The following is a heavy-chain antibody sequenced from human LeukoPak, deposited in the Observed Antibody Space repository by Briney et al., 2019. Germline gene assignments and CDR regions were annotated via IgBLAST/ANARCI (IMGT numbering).Heavy chain of an antibody. CDR1: GFAFSSYG. J-gene: IGHJ6*02. Sequence: GGSLSLSCAASGFAFSSYGMHWVRQAPGKGLEWVAVIWYDGSNKYYADSVKGRFTISRDNSKNTLYLQMNSLRAEDTAVYYCARESVHPRYYYYYGMDVWGQGTTVTVSS. V-gene: IGHV3-33*01. CDR3: ARESVHPRYYYYYGMDV. D-gene: IGHD1-1*01. CDR2: IWYDGSNK.